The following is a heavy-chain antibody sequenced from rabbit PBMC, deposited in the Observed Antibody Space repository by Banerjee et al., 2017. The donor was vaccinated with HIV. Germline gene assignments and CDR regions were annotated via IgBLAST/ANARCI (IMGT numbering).Heavy chain of an antibody. Sequence: QSLEESGGDLVKPGASLTLTCTASGFSFSSSYYMCWVRQAPVKGLEWIACIYGGSSGNTYYATWAKGRFTISKTSSTTVTLQMTSLTAADTATYFCARGSSYVGYGYATYFNLWGPGTLVTVS. CDR3: ARGSSYVGYGYATYFNL. CDR2: IYGGSSGNT. D-gene: IGHD6-1*01. J-gene: IGHJ4*01. V-gene: IGHV1S40*01. CDR1: GFSFSSSYY.